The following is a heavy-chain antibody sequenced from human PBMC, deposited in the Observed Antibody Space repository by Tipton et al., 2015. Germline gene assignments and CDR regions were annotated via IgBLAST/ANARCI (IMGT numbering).Heavy chain of an antibody. CDR3: ARGLLLWFGMTDY. Sequence: TLSLTCTVSSDSINKYYWSWIRQPPGKELQWIGYIQYSGGTNYNPSLESRVSMSVDTSKTQFSLEMSSVTAADTAVYYCARGLLLWFGMTDYWGQGTLVTVSS. V-gene: IGHV4-59*01. D-gene: IGHD3-10*01. CDR1: SDSINKYY. J-gene: IGHJ4*02. CDR2: IQYSGGT.